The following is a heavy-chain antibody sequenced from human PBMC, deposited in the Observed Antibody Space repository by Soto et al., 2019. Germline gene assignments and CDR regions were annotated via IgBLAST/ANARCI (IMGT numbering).Heavy chain of an antibody. V-gene: IGHV3-23*01. J-gene: IGHJ6*02. D-gene: IGHD3-10*01. CDR3: ANAAGSGYYYYGMDV. Sequence: EVQLLESGGGLVQPGGSLRLSCAASGFTFSSYAMSWVRQAPGKGLEWVSGISGSGGSTYYADSVKGRFTISRDNSKNTLYLQMNSLRAEDTAVYYCANAAGSGYYYYGMDVWGQGTTVTVSS. CDR2: ISGSGGST. CDR1: GFTFSSYA.